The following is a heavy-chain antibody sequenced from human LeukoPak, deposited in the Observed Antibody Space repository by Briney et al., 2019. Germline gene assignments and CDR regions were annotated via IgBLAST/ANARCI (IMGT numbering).Heavy chain of an antibody. CDR2: VFHSGTT. D-gene: IGHD5-24*01. V-gene: IGHV4-59*08. CDR3: ARRMATVTDAFDI. Sequence: PSETLSFTCNVSGDSLTSHFWSWIRQTPGKGLEWIGYVFHSGTTNYSPSLKSRVTISLDTSKKQFYLRLASVTAADTAVYYCARRMATVTDAFDIWGRGTMVFVSS. J-gene: IGHJ3*02. CDR1: GDSLTSHF.